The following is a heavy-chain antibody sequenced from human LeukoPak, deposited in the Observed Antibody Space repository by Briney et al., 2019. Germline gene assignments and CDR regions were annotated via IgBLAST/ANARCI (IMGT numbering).Heavy chain of an antibody. CDR1: GFTVSSNY. CDR2: IYSGGST. Sequence: GGSLRLSCAASGFTVSSNYMSWVRQAPGKGLEWVSVIYSGGSTYYADSVKGRFTISRDNSKNTLYHQMNSLRAEDTAVYYCARDSSSWRYYYYYGMDVWGQGTTVTVSS. CDR3: ARDSSSWRYYYYYGMDV. D-gene: IGHD6-13*01. V-gene: IGHV3-66*02. J-gene: IGHJ6*02.